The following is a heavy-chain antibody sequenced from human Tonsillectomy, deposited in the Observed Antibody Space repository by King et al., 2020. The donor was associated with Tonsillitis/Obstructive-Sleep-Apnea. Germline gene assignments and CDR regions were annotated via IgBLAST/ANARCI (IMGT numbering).Heavy chain of an antibody. D-gene: IGHD3-10*01. J-gene: IGHJ6*03. CDR2: IYYTGST. CDR1: GGSLSTYY. Sequence: VQLQESGPGLVKPSETLSLTCTVSGGSLSTYYWSWIRQPPGKGLNWIGYIYYTGSTNYNPSLKRQVTISVDTSKNTFSLKLSSVTAADTAVYYCARGYYYYYMDVGGKGTTVTVSS. V-gene: IGHV4-59*01. CDR3: ARGYYYYYMDV.